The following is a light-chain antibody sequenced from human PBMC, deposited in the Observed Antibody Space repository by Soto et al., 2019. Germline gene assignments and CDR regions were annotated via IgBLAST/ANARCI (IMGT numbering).Light chain of an antibody. CDR2: DAS. V-gene: IGKV1-5*01. CDR1: QSVSSW. J-gene: IGKJ5*01. CDR3: QHYNSYYT. Sequence: DIQMTQSPSTLSASVGDRVTITCRASQSVSSWLAWYQQKPGKAPKLLIYDASSLESGVPSRFSGSGSGTEFTLTISSLQPDDFATYYCQHYNSYYTFGQGPRLEIK.